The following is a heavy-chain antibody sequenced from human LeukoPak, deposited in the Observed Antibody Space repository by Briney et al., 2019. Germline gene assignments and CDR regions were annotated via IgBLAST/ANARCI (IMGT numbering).Heavy chain of an antibody. CDR2: IYYSGTT. CDR1: GGSISGYY. V-gene: IGHV4-59*08. D-gene: IGHD7-27*01. CDR3: ARRPTGDPKFDY. J-gene: IGHJ4*02. Sequence: SETLSLTCTVSGGSISGYYGSWIRQPPGKGLEWIGYIYYSGTTNYNPSLKSRVTISVDTSKNRFSLKLSTVTAADTAVYYCARRPTGDPKFDYWGQGTLVTVSS.